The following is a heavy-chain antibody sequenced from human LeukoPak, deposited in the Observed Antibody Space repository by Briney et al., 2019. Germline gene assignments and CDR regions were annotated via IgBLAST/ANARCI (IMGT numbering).Heavy chain of an antibody. Sequence: GGSLRRSCAASGFTFSSYSMNWVRQAPGKGLEWVSSISSSSSYIYYADPVKGRFTISRDNAKNSLYLQMNSLRAEDTAVYYCARDISRVYDSSGWNFDYWGQGTLVTVSS. CDR1: GFTFSSYS. J-gene: IGHJ4*02. D-gene: IGHD3-22*01. V-gene: IGHV3-21*01. CDR3: ARDISRVYDSSGWNFDY. CDR2: ISSSSSYI.